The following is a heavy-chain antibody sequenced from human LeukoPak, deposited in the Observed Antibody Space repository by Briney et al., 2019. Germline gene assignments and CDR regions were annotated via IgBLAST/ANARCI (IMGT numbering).Heavy chain of an antibody. CDR2: ISSSSSTI. Sequence: GRSLRLSCAASGFTFSSYSMNWVRQAPGKGLEWVSYISSSSSTIYYADSVKGRFTISRDNAKNSLYLQMNSLRDEDTAVYYCARALFWQQLVHYYFDYWGQGTLVTVSS. D-gene: IGHD6-13*01. J-gene: IGHJ4*02. CDR3: ARALFWQQLVHYYFDY. V-gene: IGHV3-48*02. CDR1: GFTFSSYS.